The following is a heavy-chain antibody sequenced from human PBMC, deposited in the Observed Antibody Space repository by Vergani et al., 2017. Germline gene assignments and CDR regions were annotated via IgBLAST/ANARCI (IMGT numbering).Heavy chain of an antibody. CDR3: GRVEYFDWLLRPP. CDR1: GGTFSSYA. V-gene: IGHV1-69*04. J-gene: IGHJ5*02. D-gene: IGHD3-9*01. CDR2: IIPILGIA. Sequence: QVQLVQSGAEVKKPGSSVKVSCKASGGTFSSYAISWVRQAPGQGLEWMGRIIPILGIANYAQKFQGRVTITADKSTSTAYMELSSLRSEDTAVYYCGRVEYFDWLLRPPWGQGTLVTVSS.